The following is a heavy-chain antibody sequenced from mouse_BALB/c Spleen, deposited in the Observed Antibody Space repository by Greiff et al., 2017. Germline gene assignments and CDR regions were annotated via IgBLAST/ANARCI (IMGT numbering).Heavy chain of an antibody. J-gene: IGHJ2*01. CDR1: GFTFSDYY. Sequence: EVQLQESGGGLVKPGGSLKLSCAASGFTFSDYYMYWVRQTPEKRLEWVATISDGGSYTYYPDSVKGRFTISRDNAKNNLYLQMSSLKSEDTAMYYCARGSNLYYFDYWGQGTTLTVSS. D-gene: IGHD1-1*01. V-gene: IGHV5-4*02. CDR3: ARGSNLYYFDY. CDR2: ISDGGSYT.